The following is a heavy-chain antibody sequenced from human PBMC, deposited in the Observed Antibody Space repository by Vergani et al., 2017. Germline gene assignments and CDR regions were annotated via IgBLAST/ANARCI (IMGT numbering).Heavy chain of an antibody. CDR1: GYTFTSYD. J-gene: IGHJ5*02. CDR3: ARGRGMENYYGSGSYRFNWFDP. D-gene: IGHD3-10*01. CDR2: MNPNSGNT. Sequence: QVQLVQSGAAVKKPGASVKVSCKASGYTFTSYDINWVRQATGQGLEWMGWMNPNSGNTGYAQKFQGRVTITRNTSISTAYMELSSLRSEDTAVYYCARGRGMENYYGSGSYRFNWFDPWGQGTLVTVSS. V-gene: IGHV1-8*03.